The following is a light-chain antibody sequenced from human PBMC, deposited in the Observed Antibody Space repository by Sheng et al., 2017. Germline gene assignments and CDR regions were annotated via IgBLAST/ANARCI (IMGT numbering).Light chain of an antibody. V-gene: IGKV3-11*01. Sequence: EIVLTQSPASLSLSPGERATLSCRASQSVRSYLAWYQQKPGQAPRLLIYDASDRATGIPARFSGSGSGTDFTLTINSLEPEDFAVYYCQHYGTSLAITFGEGTRLDSK. J-gene: IGKJ5*01. CDR3: QHYGTSLAIT. CDR2: DAS. CDR1: QSVRSY.